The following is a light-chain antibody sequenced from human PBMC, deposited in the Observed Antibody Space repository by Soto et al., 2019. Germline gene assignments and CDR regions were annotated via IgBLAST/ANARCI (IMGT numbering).Light chain of an antibody. Sequence: IFLTQSPGTLSLSPGEIVALSWRASQSVTTRLAWYQHKPGQAPRLLMSGASSRASGVPVRFSGSGSGTDFTLTISRLEPEDFALYYCQQYGGSPITFGLGTRLEIK. CDR1: QSVTTR. CDR3: QQYGGSPIT. V-gene: IGKV3-20*01. J-gene: IGKJ5*01. CDR2: GAS.